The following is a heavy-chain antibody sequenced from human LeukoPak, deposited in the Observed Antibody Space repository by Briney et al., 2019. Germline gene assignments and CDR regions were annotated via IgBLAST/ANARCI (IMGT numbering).Heavy chain of an antibody. D-gene: IGHD3-10*01. Sequence: PGGSLRLSCAASGFTFSSYSMNWVRQAPGKGLEWVSSISSSSSYIYYADSVKGRFTISRDNAKNSLYLQMNGLRAEDTAVYYCARDPHYYGSGSSDYWGQGTLVTVSS. CDR1: GFTFSSYS. J-gene: IGHJ4*02. CDR2: ISSSSSYI. CDR3: ARDPHYYGSGSSDY. V-gene: IGHV3-21*04.